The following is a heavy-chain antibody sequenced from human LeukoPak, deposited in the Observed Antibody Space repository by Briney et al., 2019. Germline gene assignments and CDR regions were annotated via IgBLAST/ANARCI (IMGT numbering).Heavy chain of an antibody. CDR1: GGTFSSYA. D-gene: IGHD6-19*01. Sequence: GASVKVSCKASGGTFSSYAIIWVRQAPGQGLEWMGRIIPILSIANYAQKFQGRVTITADKSTSTAYMELSSLRSEDTAVYYCVTIAVAGYYYYYGMDVWGQGTTVTVSS. CDR2: IIPILSIA. V-gene: IGHV1-69*04. CDR3: VTIAVAGYYYYYGMDV. J-gene: IGHJ6*02.